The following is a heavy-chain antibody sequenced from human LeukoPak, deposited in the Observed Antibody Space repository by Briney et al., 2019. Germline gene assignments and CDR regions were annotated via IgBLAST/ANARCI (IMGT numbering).Heavy chain of an antibody. D-gene: IGHD3-22*01. J-gene: IGHJ2*01. Sequence: TLSLTCTVSGGSISNGGYYWSWIRQHPGQGLAWNGYIYYSGSTYYNPSLKSRVTISVDTSKNQFSLKLSSVTAADTAVYYCARGAPITMIVVVPGWYFDLWGRGTLVTVSS. CDR2: IYYSGST. V-gene: IGHV4-31*03. CDR1: GGSISNGGYY. CDR3: ARGAPITMIVVVPGWYFDL.